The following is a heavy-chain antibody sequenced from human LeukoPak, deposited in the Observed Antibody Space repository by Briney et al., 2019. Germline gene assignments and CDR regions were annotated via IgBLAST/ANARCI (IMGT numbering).Heavy chain of an antibody. V-gene: IGHV4-59*01. D-gene: IGHD6-19*01. CDR1: GGSINTYF. Sequence: LETLSLTCTVSGGSINTYFWSWIRQPPGKGLEWIGYIYYSGSTNYNPSLKSRVTISVDTSKNQFSLKLSSVTAADTAVYYCARGVTGGWYGDFQHWGQGTLVTVSS. J-gene: IGHJ1*01. CDR3: ARGVTGGWYGDFQH. CDR2: IYYSGST.